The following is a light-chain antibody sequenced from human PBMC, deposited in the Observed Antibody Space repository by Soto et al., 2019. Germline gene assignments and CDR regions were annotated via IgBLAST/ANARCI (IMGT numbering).Light chain of an antibody. J-gene: IGKJ1*01. CDR2: AAS. V-gene: IGKV1-8*01. CDR1: QGISSY. CDR3: QQYYSHPQA. Sequence: AIRMTQSPSSFSASTGDRVTITCRASQGISSYLAWYQQKPGKAPKLLIYAASTLQSGVPSRFSGSGSGTDFTLTISCLQSEDFATYYWQQYYSHPQAFGQGTKVEIK.